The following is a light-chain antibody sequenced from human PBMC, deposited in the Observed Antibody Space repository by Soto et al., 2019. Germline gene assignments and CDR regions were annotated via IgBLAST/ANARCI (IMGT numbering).Light chain of an antibody. J-gene: IGLJ1*01. Sequence: QSALTQPASVSGSRGQSITISCTGTRRDVGGYNYVSWYQQHPGKAPKLIIYEVSNRPSGVSNRFSGSKSGNTASLTISGLQAEDEADYYCNSYTSKSTGVFGTGTKLTVL. CDR3: NSYTSKSTGV. CDR1: RRDVGGYNY. V-gene: IGLV2-14*01. CDR2: EVS.